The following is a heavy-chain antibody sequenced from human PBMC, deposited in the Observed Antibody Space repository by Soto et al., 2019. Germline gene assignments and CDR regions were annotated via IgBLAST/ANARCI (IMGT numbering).Heavy chain of an antibody. Sequence: QVQLQESDPGLVKPSGTLSLTCAVSGGSISSSNWWSWVRQPPGKGLEWIGEIYHSGSTNYNPSPKSRVTIAVDKSKNQFSLKLSSVTAADTAVYYCAREVDSKGGLVGHWGQGTLVTVSS. CDR1: GGSISSSNW. CDR2: IYHSGST. CDR3: AREVDSKGGLVGH. J-gene: IGHJ1*01. V-gene: IGHV4-4*02. D-gene: IGHD2-8*02.